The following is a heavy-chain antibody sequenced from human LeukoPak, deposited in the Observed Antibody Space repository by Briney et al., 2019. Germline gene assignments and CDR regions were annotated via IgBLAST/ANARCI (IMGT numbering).Heavy chain of an antibody. Sequence: GGYLRLSCAASGFTFSSYGMHWVRQAPGKGLEWVAVISYDGSNKYYADSVKGRFTISRDNSKNTLYLQMNSLRAEDTAVYYCAKDILTGYYNVGDYWGQGTLVTVSS. D-gene: IGHD3-9*01. CDR1: GFTFSSYG. V-gene: IGHV3-30*18. J-gene: IGHJ4*02. CDR2: ISYDGSNK. CDR3: AKDILTGYYNVGDY.